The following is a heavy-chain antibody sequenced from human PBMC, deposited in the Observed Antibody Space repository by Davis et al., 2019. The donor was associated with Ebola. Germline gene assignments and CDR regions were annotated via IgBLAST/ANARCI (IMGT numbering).Heavy chain of an antibody. D-gene: IGHD3-10*01. Sequence: GESLKISCAASGFTFSSYAMSWVRQAPGKGLEWVSAISGSGGSTYYADSVKGRFTISRDNAKNSLYLQMNSLRAEDTALYYCAKDISPVGYYYGSGGKSFGYYGMDVWGQGTTVTVSS. CDR3: AKDISPVGYYYGSGGKSFGYYGMDV. V-gene: IGHV3-23*01. CDR2: ISGSGGST. J-gene: IGHJ6*02. CDR1: GFTFSSYA.